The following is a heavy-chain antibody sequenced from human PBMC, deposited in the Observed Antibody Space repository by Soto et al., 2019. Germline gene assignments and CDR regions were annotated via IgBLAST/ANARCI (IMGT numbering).Heavy chain of an antibody. CDR2: INPSGGST. Sequence: GASVKVSCKASGYTFTNYYMHWVRQAPGQGLEWMGIINPSGGSTSYAQKFQGRVTMTRDTSTSTVYMELSSLRSEDTAVYYCARASRAGGGFDYWGQGTLVTVSS. D-gene: IGHD6-19*01. V-gene: IGHV1-46*01. CDR1: GYTFTNYY. CDR3: ARASRAGGGFDY. J-gene: IGHJ4*02.